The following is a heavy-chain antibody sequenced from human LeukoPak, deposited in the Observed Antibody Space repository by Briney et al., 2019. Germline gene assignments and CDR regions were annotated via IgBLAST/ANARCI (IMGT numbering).Heavy chain of an antibody. V-gene: IGHV5-51*01. Sequence: GESLKISCKGSGYSFTGYWIGWVRQMPGKGLEWMGIIYHGDSDTRYSPSFQGQVTISADKSIDTAYLQWSSLKASDSAIYYCARLRGELLRVGYFDSWGQGTLVTVSS. D-gene: IGHD1-26*01. J-gene: IGHJ4*02. CDR2: IYHGDSDT. CDR3: ARLRGELLRVGYFDS. CDR1: GYSFTGYW.